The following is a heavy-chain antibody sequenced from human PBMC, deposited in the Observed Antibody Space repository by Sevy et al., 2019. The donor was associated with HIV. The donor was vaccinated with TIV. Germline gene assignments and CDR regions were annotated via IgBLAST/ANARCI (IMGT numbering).Heavy chain of an antibody. CDR1: GFTFSSYS. D-gene: IGHD2-2*02. V-gene: IGHV3-21*01. J-gene: IGHJ3*02. CDR2: ISGISNYI. Sequence: GGSLRLSCAASGFTFSSYSMNWVRQAPGKGLEWVSSISGISNYIYYADSMKGRSTVSRDNARNSLYLQMNSLGAEDTAVYYCARNNCSITNCYMGDVFDIWGQGTMVTVSS. CDR3: ARNNCSITNCYMGDVFDI.